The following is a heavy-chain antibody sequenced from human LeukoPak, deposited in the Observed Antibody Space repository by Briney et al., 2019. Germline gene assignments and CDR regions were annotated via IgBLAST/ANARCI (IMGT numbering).Heavy chain of an antibody. CDR3: AKALSRPQYYYYYGMDV. J-gene: IGHJ6*02. CDR2: ISGSGDSK. Sequence: GGSLRLSCAASEFTFRSYAMSWVRQAPGKGLEWVSTISGSGDSKYYEDSVKGRFTISRDNSKNTLYLQMNSLRAEDTAVYYCAKALSRPQYYYYYGMDVRGQGTTVTVSS. V-gene: IGHV3-23*01. D-gene: IGHD6-6*01. CDR1: EFTFRSYA.